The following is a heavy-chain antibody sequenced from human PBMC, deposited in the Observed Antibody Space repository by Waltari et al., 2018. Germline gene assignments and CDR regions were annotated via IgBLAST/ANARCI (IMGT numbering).Heavy chain of an antibody. J-gene: IGHJ4*02. Sequence: QVQLQESGPGLVKRSETLSLTCTVSGDSINSYYCAWIRQPAGKGLEWIGHIYKSGDATYDPSLKSRVTMSVDTSRNHFSLILTSVTAADTAMYYCARMVYRNSWYVDNWGQGTLVTVSS. CDR3: ARMVYRNSWYVDN. CDR2: IYKSGDA. V-gene: IGHV4-4*07. CDR1: GDSINSYY. D-gene: IGHD6-13*01.